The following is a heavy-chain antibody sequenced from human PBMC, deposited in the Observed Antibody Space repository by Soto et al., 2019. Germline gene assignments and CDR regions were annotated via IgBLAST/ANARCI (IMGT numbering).Heavy chain of an antibody. CDR1: GYTFTDYY. CDR2: VGGNNGDT. D-gene: IGHD1-1*01. J-gene: IGHJ3*02. V-gene: IGHV1-2*02. CDR3: VRDVHRDGHSDAFDI. Sequence: QMQLVQSGTEVKTPGASVKVSCKASGYTFTDYYIIWMRQAHGQGLEWMGWVGGNNGDTRYLQKFQVRVTITRDKSINTVYMELRSLTSDDTAVYFCVRDVHRDGHSDAFDIWGQGTMVTVSS.